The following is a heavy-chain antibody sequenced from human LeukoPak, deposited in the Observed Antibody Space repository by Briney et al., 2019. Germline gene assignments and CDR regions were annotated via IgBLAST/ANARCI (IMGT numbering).Heavy chain of an antibody. CDR3: TRDANHYGGMDV. J-gene: IGHJ6*02. Sequence: PGGSLRLSCAVSGITVSKYWMHWVRQVPGEGLVWVSRIHSDGSTTDYADSVKGRFTITRDSAKNTLYLEMNSLRVEDTAVYYCTRDANHYGGMDVWGQGTTATVSS. CDR1: GITVSKYW. CDR2: IHSDGSTT. V-gene: IGHV3-74*01.